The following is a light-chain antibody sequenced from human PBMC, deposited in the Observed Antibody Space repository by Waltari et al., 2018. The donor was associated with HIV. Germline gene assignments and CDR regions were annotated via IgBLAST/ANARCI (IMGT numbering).Light chain of an antibody. CDR1: RSILYSSDNRNY. CDR3: QQYFRIPPT. V-gene: IGKV4-1*01. CDR2: WAS. Sequence: DIVMTQSPDSLPVSLGERATINCTSSRSILYSSDNRNYLAWYQQKARQPPKLLISWASTRESGVPDRFSGSGSGTDFTLTITRLQAEDVAVYHCQQYFRIPPTFGGGTKVEIK. J-gene: IGKJ4*01.